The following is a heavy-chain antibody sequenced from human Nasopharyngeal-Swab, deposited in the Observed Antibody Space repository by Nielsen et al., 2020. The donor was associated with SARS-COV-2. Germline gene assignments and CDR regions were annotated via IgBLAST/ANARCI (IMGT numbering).Heavy chain of an antibody. CDR3: ARESGRVGSYFYYYYYMDV. CDR2: IYYSGST. V-gene: IGHV4-31*02. D-gene: IGHD3-10*01. Sequence: RQAPGKGLEWIGYIYYSGSTYSNPSLKSRVTISVDTSKNQFSLKLSSVTAADTAVYYCARESGRVGSYFYYYYYMDVWGKGTTVTVSS. J-gene: IGHJ6*03.